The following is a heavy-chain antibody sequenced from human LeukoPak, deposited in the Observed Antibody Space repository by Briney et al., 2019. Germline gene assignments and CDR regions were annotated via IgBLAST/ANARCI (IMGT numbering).Heavy chain of an antibody. CDR2: IYTSGST. J-gene: IGHJ4*02. Sequence: PSETLSLTCTVSGASISSYDWSWIRQPAGNGLEWIGRIYTSGSTNYNPSLKSRVTISVDTSKNQFSLKLSSVTAADTAVYYCARPQLRLRSGYYWWGQGTLVTVSS. CDR1: GASISSYD. CDR3: ARPQLRLRSGYYW. D-gene: IGHD4-17*01. V-gene: IGHV4-4*07.